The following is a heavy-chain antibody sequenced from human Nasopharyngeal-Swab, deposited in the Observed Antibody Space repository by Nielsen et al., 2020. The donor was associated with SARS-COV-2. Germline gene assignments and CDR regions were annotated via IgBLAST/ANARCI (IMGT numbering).Heavy chain of an antibody. Sequence: KVSRKGSGYSFTSYWIGWVRQMPGKGLEWMGIIYPGDSDTRYSPSFQGQVTISADKSISTAYLQWSSLKASDTAMYYCARPPSPIGYCSSTSCPVDDYWGQGTLVTVSS. CDR2: IYPGDSDT. J-gene: IGHJ4*02. CDR1: GYSFTSYW. V-gene: IGHV5-51*01. D-gene: IGHD2-2*01. CDR3: ARPPSPIGYCSSTSCPVDDY.